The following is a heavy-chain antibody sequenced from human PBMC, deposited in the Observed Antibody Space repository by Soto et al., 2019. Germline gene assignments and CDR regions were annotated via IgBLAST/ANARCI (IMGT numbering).Heavy chain of an antibody. CDR2: SYSGGTT. J-gene: IGHJ6*02. V-gene: IGHV3-53*01. CDR3: AREISYVSGGHLYYGMDV. Sequence: PGGSLRLSCAASGFTVSRNYVSWVRQAPGKGLAWVSLSYSGGTTDYADSVKGRFTISRDNSKNTLYLQMNSLRAEDTAVYYCAREISYVSGGHLYYGMDVLGQGTAVTVSS. D-gene: IGHD3-16*01. CDR1: GFTVSRNY.